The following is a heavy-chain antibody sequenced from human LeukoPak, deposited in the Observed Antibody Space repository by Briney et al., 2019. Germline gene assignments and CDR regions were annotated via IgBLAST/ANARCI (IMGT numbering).Heavy chain of an antibody. D-gene: IGHD5-24*01. V-gene: IGHV4-39*07. CDR2: IYYSGST. CDR1: GGSISSSSHY. CDR3: ASRDGYLIGGFWRD. J-gene: IGHJ4*02. Sequence: SETLSLTCTVSGGSISSSSHYWGWIRQPPGKGLEWIGSIYYSGSTYYNPSLKSRVTISVDTSKNQFSLKLRSVTAADTAVYYCASRDGYLIGGFWRDWGQGTLVTVSS.